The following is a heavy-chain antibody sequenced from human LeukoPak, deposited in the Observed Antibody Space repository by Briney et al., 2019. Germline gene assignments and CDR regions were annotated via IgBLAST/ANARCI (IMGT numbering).Heavy chain of an antibody. CDR1: RFTFRSYC. D-gene: IGHD3-16*01. V-gene: IGHV3-74*01. J-gene: IGHJ4*02. CDR2: INSHGSNT. Sequence: GGSLRLSCAVSRFTFRSYCLHWARHARAKGRVWVSRINSHGSNTSYADSVKRRLTIARDNAKISLYLQMNRLRPEDMAYYYCGTEGGYWGQGTLVTVSS. CDR3: GTEGGY.